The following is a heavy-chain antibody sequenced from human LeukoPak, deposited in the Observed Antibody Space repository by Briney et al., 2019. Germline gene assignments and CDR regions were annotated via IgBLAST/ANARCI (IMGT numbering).Heavy chain of an antibody. CDR2: ISYDGSNK. J-gene: IGHJ4*02. Sequence: GGSLRLSCAASGFTFSSYAMHWVRQAPGKGLEWVAVISYDGSNKYYADSVKGRFTISRDNSRNTLYLQMNSLRAEDTAVYYCARGGGYSYGSFDYWGQGTLVTVSS. V-gene: IGHV3-30*04. CDR1: GFTFSSYA. CDR3: ARGGGYSYGSFDY. D-gene: IGHD5-18*01.